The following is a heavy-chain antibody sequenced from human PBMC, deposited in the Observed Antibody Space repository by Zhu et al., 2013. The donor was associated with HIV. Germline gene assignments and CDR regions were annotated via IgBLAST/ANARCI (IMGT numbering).Heavy chain of an antibody. CDR1: GYIFNDYY. Sequence: QVQLVQSGAEVKKPGASVRVSCKASGYIFNDYYINWVRQAPGQGLEWMGWISPDSGGTHYAQKFQGRVTMTRDTSSNTDYMDLSRLTSDDTAVYYCARPQGKDISSDAMGVWGQGTTVTVSS. CDR2: ISPDSGGT. CDR3: ARPQGKDISSDAMGV. J-gene: IGHJ6*02. V-gene: IGHV1-2*02. D-gene: IGHD6-6*01.